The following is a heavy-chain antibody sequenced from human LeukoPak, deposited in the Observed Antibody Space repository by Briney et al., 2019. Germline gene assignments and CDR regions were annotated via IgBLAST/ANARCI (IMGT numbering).Heavy chain of an antibody. D-gene: IGHD6-13*01. Sequence: PSETLSLTCTVSGGSISSYYWSWIRQPPGKGLEWIGYIYYSGSTNYNPSLKSRVTISVDTSKNQFSLKLSSVTAADTAVYYCASSIHSSHDAFDIWGQGIIVTVSS. CDR3: ASSIHSSHDAFDI. CDR1: GGSISSYY. J-gene: IGHJ3*02. V-gene: IGHV4-59*01. CDR2: IYYSGST.